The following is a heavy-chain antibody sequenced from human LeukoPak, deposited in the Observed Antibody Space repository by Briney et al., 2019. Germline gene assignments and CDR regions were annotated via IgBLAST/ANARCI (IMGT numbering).Heavy chain of an antibody. CDR3: ARDSLSADTAMVRWFDP. CDR1: GYTFTSYG. Sequence: ASVKVSCKASGYTFTSYGISWVRQAPGQGLEWMGWISAYNGNTNYAQKLQGRVTMTTDTSTSTAYMELRSLRSDDTAVYYCARDSLSADTAMVRWFDPWGQGTLVTVSS. D-gene: IGHD5-18*01. CDR2: ISAYNGNT. V-gene: IGHV1-18*01. J-gene: IGHJ5*02.